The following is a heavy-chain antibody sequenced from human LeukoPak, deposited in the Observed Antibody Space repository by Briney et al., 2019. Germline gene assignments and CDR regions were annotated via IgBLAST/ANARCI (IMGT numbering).Heavy chain of an antibody. CDR3: AKDPLDGYCSSTSRYLKGYIL. CDR1: GFTFSSYS. V-gene: IGHV3-21*01. J-gene: IGHJ4*02. D-gene: IGHD2-2*03. CDR2: ISSSSSYI. Sequence: GSLRLSCAASGFTFSSYSMNWVRQAPGKGLEWVSSISSSSSYIYYADSVKGRFTISRDNAKNSLYLQMNSLRAEDTAVYYCAKDPLDGYCSSTSRYLKGYILWGQGTLVTVSS.